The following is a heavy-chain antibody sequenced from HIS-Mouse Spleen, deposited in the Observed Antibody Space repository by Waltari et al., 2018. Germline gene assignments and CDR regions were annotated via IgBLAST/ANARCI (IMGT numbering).Heavy chain of an antibody. V-gene: IGHV4-39*07. CDR2: IYYSGST. CDR1: GGSLSSSSXH. J-gene: IGHJ2*01. D-gene: IGHD6-13*01. Sequence: QLQLQESGPGLVKPSETLSLTCTVSGGSLSSSSXHRGWIRQPPGKGLEWIGSIYYSGSTYYNPSLKSRVTISVDTSKNQFSLKLSSVTAADTAVYYCAREIPYSSSWYDWYFDLWGRGTLVTVSS. CDR3: AREIPYSSSWYDWYFDL.